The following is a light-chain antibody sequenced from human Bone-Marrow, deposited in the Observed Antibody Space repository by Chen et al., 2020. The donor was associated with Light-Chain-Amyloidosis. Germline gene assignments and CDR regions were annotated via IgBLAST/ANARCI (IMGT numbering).Light chain of an antibody. CDR1: DLPTKY. V-gene: IGLV3-25*03. CDR2: RDT. Sequence: SYELTQPPSVSVSPGQTARITCSGDDLPTKYAYWYQQKPGQAPVLVIHRDTERPWGISELFSGSSSGTTATLTISGVQAEDEADYHCQSADSSGTYEVIFGGGTKLTVL. J-gene: IGLJ2*01. CDR3: QSADSSGTYEVI.